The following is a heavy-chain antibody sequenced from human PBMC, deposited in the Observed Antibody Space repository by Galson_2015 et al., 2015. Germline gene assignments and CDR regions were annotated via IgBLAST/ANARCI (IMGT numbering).Heavy chain of an antibody. CDR3: ASDSVAGATGLGY. CDR2: VYPSGGDA. Sequence: SVKVSCKAPEYTFTTYQMYWVRQAPGQGLEWMGTVYPSGGDATYAQKFQGRVTITRDTSTSTVYMELSSLRSDDTAVYYCASDSVAGATGLGYWGQGTRGTVSS. J-gene: IGHJ4*02. CDR1: EYTFTTYQ. D-gene: IGHD1-26*01. V-gene: IGHV1-46*01.